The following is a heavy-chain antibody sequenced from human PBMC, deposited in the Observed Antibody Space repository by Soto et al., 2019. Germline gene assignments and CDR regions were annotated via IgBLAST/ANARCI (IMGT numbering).Heavy chain of an antibody. D-gene: IGHD2-8*01. CDR1: AGSISTINYY. CDR2: ISYSGST. J-gene: IGHJ3*01. CDR3: ARSAQWDGFDP. V-gene: IGHV4-31*01. Sequence: QVQLQESGPGLVRPSQTLSLTCTVSAGSISTINYYWSWIRQHPEKCLEWIGYISYSGSTFYHSSLKSPVTISLDTSKKQFSLALTSVTAADTAVHYYARSAQWDGFDPWGQGTMVTVSS.